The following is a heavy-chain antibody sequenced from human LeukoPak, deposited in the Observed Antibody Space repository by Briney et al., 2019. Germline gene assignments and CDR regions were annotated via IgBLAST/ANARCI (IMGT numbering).Heavy chain of an antibody. V-gene: IGHV4-34*01. J-gene: IGHJ4*02. CDR3: ARPSPDTAMAIDY. Sequence: PSETLSLTCAVYGGSFSGYYWSWIRQPPGKGLEWIGEINHSGSTNYNPSLKSRVTISVEKSKNQFSLKLSSVTAADTAVYYCARPSPDTAMAIDYWGQGTLVTVSS. CDR2: INHSGST. D-gene: IGHD5-18*01. CDR1: GGSFSGYY.